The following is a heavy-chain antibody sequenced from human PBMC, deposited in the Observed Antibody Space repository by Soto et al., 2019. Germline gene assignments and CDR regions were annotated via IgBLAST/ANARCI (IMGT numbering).Heavy chain of an antibody. CDR1: GYTFTSYY. J-gene: IGHJ5*02. V-gene: IGHV1-46*01. Sequence: ASVKVSCKASGYTFTSYYMHWVRQAPGQGLEWMGIINPSGGSTSYAQKFQGRVTMTRDTSTSTVYMELSSLRSEDTAVYYCARDPRLSGSYNWFDPWGQGTLVTVSS. D-gene: IGHD1-26*01. CDR2: INPSGGST. CDR3: ARDPRLSGSYNWFDP.